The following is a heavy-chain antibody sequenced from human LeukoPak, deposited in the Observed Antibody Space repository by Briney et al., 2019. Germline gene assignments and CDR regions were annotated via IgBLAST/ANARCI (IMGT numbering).Heavy chain of an antibody. D-gene: IGHD4-23*01. CDR1: GYTFTGYY. CDR3: AREGITTMVTIPY. V-gene: IGHV1-2*02. CDR2: MHPNSGVT. J-gene: IGHJ4*02. Sequence: ALVKVSCKSSGYTFTGYYLHWVRQAPGQGLEWMGWMHPNSGVTEYAEKFQGRVSMTRDTSISTAYMELSSLTSDDTAVYYCAREGITTMVTIPYWGQGTLVTVSS.